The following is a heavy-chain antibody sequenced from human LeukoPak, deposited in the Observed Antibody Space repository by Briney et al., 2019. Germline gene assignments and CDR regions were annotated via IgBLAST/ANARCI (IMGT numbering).Heavy chain of an antibody. CDR3: ARICKVNHCSSTSCYTQYYFDY. Sequence: ASVKVSCKASGYTFTSYDINWVRQATGQGLEWMGWMNPGSGNTGYAQKFQGRVTMTRNTSISTVYMEVSGLRSDDTAVYYCARICKVNHCSSTSCYTQYYFDYWGQGTLVTVSS. CDR1: GYTFTSYD. V-gene: IGHV1-8*01. CDR2: MNPGSGNT. D-gene: IGHD2-2*02. J-gene: IGHJ4*02.